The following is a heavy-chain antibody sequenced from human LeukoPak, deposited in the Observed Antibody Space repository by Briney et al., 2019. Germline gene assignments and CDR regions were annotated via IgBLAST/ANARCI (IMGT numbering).Heavy chain of an antibody. D-gene: IGHD6-13*01. CDR2: IYTSGST. V-gene: IGHV4-4*07. Sequence: SETLSLTCTVSGDFITAYYWSWIRQPAGKGLEWIGRIYTSGSTNYNPSLKSRVTMSVDTSKNQFSLKLSSVTAADTAVYYCARSIAAAGTDSWFDPWGQGTLVTVSS. J-gene: IGHJ5*02. CDR1: GDFITAYY. CDR3: ARSIAAAGTDSWFDP.